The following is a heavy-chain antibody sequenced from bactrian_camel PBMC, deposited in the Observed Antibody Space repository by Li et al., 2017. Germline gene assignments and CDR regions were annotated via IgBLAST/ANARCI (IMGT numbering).Heavy chain of an antibody. D-gene: IGHD2*01. Sequence: HVQLVESGGGSVQAGGSLRLSCAPSGTAYRQYCMAWFRQAPGKEREGVARIENDGTISYADSVKGRFTISQANAASPMYLEMNNLKAEDTAAYYCAADSRRTPYNHCSGWFLAEYADKRGQGTQVTVS. CDR2: IENDGTI. V-gene: IGHV3S53*01. J-gene: IGHJ4*01. CDR1: GTAYRQYC. CDR3: AADSRRTPYNHCSGWFLAEYADK.